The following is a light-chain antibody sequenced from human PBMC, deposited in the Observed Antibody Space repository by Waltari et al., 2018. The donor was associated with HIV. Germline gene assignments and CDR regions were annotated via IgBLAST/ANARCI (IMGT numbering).Light chain of an antibody. CDR2: EIS. CDR3: SSYAGTINFVI. J-gene: IGLJ2*01. V-gene: IGLV2-8*01. CDR1: SSDVGGYKF. Sequence: QSALTQPPSASGSPGQSVTISCTGTSSDVGGYKFVSWYQQHPGKAPRLLIYEISRRPSGLPDRFSGSKSGNTASLTVSGLQAEDEADYYCSSYAGTINFVIFGGGTKLTVL.